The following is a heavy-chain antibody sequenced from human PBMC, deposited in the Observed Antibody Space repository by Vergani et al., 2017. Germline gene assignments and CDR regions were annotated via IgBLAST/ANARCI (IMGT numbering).Heavy chain of an antibody. CDR3: ARESRVVVPAAIRVFYYYYMDV. D-gene: IGHD2-2*02. CDR1: GGSISSYY. Sequence: QVQLQESGPGLVKPSETLSLTCTVAGGSISSYYWSWIRQPAGKGLEWIGRIYTSGSTNYNPSLKSRVTMSVDTSKNPFSLKLSSVTAADTAVYYCARESRVVVPAAIRVFYYYYMDVWGKGTTVTVSS. J-gene: IGHJ6*03. V-gene: IGHV4-4*07. CDR2: IYTSGST.